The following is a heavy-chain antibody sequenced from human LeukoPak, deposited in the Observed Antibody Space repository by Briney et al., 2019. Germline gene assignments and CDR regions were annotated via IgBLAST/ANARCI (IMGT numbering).Heavy chain of an antibody. Sequence: PGGSLRLSCAASGFTFSSYWMHWVRQAPGQGLLWVSRINSDGSSTSYADSVKGRFTISRDNAKNTLYLQMNSLRAEDTAVYYCARDYGDYNFDYWGQGTLVTVSS. J-gene: IGHJ4*02. CDR1: GFTFSSYW. CDR2: INSDGSST. V-gene: IGHV3-74*01. CDR3: ARDYGDYNFDY. D-gene: IGHD4-17*01.